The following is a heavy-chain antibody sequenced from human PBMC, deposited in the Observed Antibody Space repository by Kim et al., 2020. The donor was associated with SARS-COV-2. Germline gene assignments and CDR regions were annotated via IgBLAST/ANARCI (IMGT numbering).Heavy chain of an antibody. Sequence: GGSLRLSCAASGFTFSSYAMSWVRQAPGKGLEWVSVIFGSATSTYYADSVKGRFTISRDNSKNTLYLQMNSLRAEDTAVYYCAKTVTTTIYYYYYGMDVWGQGTTVTVSS. CDR2: IFGSATST. V-gene: IGHV3-23*01. D-gene: IGHD4-17*01. J-gene: IGHJ6*02. CDR3: AKTVTTTIYYYYYGMDV. CDR1: GFTFSSYA.